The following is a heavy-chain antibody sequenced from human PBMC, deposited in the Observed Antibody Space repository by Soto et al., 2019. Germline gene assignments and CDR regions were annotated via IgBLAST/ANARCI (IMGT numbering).Heavy chain of an antibody. Sequence: SETLSLTCTVSGGSISSYYWSWIRQPPGKGLEWIGYMYYGGRTNYNPSLKSRVTISVDTSKMQVSLKLSSVTAADTAVYFCARGTPSPLIVRSSRGPWFHPCGQGTLVTVSS. CDR1: GGSISSYY. D-gene: IGHD2-15*01. V-gene: IGHV4-59*08. J-gene: IGHJ5*02. CDR2: MYYGGRT. CDR3: ARGTPSPLIVRSSRGPWFHP.